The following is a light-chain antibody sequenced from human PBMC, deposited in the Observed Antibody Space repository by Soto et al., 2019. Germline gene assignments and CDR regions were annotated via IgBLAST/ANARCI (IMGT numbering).Light chain of an antibody. CDR1: QDLRHY. CDR2: AAS. V-gene: IGKV1-39*01. Sequence: DIQMTQSPFSLSASVGDTVTLTCRASQDLRHYLNWLQQKPGQAPKLLIYAASTLQTGVPSRFSGSESGTDFTLTISSLQPEDFAIYFCLQSYTFPFTFGPGTRVEIK. CDR3: LQSYTFPFT. J-gene: IGKJ3*01.